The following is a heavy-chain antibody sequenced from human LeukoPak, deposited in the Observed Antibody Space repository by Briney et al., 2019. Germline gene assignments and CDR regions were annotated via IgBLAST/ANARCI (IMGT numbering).Heavy chain of an antibody. Sequence: GGSLRLSCAASGFTFSTYPMNWVRQAPGKGPEWVSYISSSSSTTYYADSVKGRFTISRDNSKNTLYLQMGSLRAEDTAVYYCARAQVSLVLEYFDYWGQGTLVTVSS. V-gene: IGHV3-48*01. D-gene: IGHD6-13*01. CDR2: ISSSSSTT. CDR1: GFTFSTYP. J-gene: IGHJ4*02. CDR3: ARAQVSLVLEYFDY.